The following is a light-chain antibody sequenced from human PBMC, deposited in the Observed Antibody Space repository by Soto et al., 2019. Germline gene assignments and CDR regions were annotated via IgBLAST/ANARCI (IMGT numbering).Light chain of an antibody. CDR3: TSYAGSNNLL. J-gene: IGLJ3*02. Sequence: QSALTQPPSASGSPGQSVTISRTGTSSDVGHYNYVSWYQQLPGRVPKLIISEVTKRPSGVPDRFSGSKSGNTASLTVSGLQAEDEADYYCTSYAGSNNLLFGGGTKLTVL. CDR2: EVT. V-gene: IGLV2-8*01. CDR1: SSDVGHYNY.